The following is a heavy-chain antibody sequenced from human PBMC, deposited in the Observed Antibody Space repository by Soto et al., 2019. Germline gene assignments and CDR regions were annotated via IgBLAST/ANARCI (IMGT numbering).Heavy chain of an antibody. Sequence: QVQLVQSGGEVKKPGASVRVSCRASGYTFPTYGIAWVRQAPGHGLEWMGWISVYNGFTHYAQKFRGRVTVTTETSTSTVHTELRSLSSDDTAVYYCAREFEGHSSSWPFDYWGQGTLVAVSA. CDR3: AREFEGHSSSWPFDY. J-gene: IGHJ4*02. D-gene: IGHD6-13*01. V-gene: IGHV1-18*01. CDR2: ISVYNGFT. CDR1: GYTFPTYG.